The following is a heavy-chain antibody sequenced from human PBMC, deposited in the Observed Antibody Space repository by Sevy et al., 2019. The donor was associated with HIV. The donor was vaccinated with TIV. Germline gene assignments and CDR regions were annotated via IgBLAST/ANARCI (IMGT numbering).Heavy chain of an antibody. CDR2: ISSSGSTI. D-gene: IGHD5-12*01. CDR3: ARARGYSGYDWGNWFDP. J-gene: IGHJ5*02. Sequence: GGSLRLSCAASGFTLSDYYMTWIRQAPGKGLEWLSYISSSGSTISYAYSVKGRFTISRDNAKNSLYLQMNSLRAEDTAVYYCARARGYSGYDWGNWFDPWGQGTLVTVSS. V-gene: IGHV3-11*04. CDR1: GFTLSDYY.